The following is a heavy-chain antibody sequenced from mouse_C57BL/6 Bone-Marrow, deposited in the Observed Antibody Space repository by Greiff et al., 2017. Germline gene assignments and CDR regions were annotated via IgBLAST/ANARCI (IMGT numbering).Heavy chain of an antibody. Sequence: VQLVESGAELVRPGASVTLSCKASGYTFTDYEMHWVKQTPVHGLEWIGAIDPETGGTAYNQKFKGKAILTADKSSSTAYMELRSLTSEDSAVYYCTRRTYYYGSSYWYFDVWGTGTTVTVSS. J-gene: IGHJ1*03. V-gene: IGHV1-15*01. D-gene: IGHD1-1*01. CDR3: TRRTYYYGSSYWYFDV. CDR2: IDPETGGT. CDR1: GYTFTDYE.